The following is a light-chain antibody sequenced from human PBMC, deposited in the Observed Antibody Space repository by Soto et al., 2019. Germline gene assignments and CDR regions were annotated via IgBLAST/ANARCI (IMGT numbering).Light chain of an antibody. Sequence: EIVMTQSPTTLSVSPPERSTLSCMASQSVSSNLAWYQQKPGQAPRLLIYDASNRATGIPARFSGSGSATDFTLTISSLEPEDFAVYYCQQRSSWITFGQGTRLEI. CDR3: QQRSSWIT. CDR2: DAS. V-gene: IGKV3-11*01. CDR1: QSVSSN. J-gene: IGKJ5*01.